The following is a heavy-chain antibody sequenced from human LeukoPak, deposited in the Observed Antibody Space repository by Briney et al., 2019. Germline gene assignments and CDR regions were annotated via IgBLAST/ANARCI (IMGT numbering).Heavy chain of an antibody. J-gene: IGHJ4*02. CDR1: GFTFSSYS. CDR2: ISSSSSYI. V-gene: IGHV3-21*06. D-gene: IGHD6-13*01. CDR3: ARGPYSSNWYVDY. Sequence: GALRLSCAASGFTFSSYSMNWVRQAPGKGLEWVSSISSSSSYIYYADSVKGRFTISRDSAKNSLYLQMNSLRAEDTAVYYCARGPYSSNWYVDYWGQGTLVTVAS.